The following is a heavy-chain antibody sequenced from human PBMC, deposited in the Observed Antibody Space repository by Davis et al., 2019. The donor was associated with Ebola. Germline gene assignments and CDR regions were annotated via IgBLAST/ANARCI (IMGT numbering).Heavy chain of an antibody. CDR1: GFTFSDYY. CDR2: INHSGST. Sequence: MPGGSLRLSCAASGFTFSDYYMSWIRQPPGKGLEWIGEINHSGSTNYNPSLKSRVTISVDSSKNQFSLKLDSVTAADTAVYYCARGWDSSGWQNWGQGILVTVSS. D-gene: IGHD6-19*01. V-gene: IGHV4-34*01. J-gene: IGHJ4*02. CDR3: ARGWDSSGWQN.